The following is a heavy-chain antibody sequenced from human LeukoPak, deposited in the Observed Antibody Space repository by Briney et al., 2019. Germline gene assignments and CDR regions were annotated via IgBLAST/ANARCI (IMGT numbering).Heavy chain of an antibody. CDR3: ARDFLRGDFWSGYYQFYYYYGMDV. Sequence: ASVKVSCKASGYTFTSYGISWVRQAPGQGLEWMGWISAYNGNTNYAQKLQGRVTMTTDTSTSTAYMELRSLRSDDTAVYYCARDFLRGDFWSGYYQFYYYYGMDVWGQGTTVTASS. CDR1: GYTFTSYG. V-gene: IGHV1-18*01. J-gene: IGHJ6*02. D-gene: IGHD3-3*01. CDR2: ISAYNGNT.